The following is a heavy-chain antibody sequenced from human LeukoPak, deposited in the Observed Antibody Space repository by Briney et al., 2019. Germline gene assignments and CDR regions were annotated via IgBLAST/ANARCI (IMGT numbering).Heavy chain of an antibody. Sequence: TGGSLRLSCAASGFTFSSYAMHWVRQAPGKGLEWVAVMSYDGNKIYYTDSVKGRFTISRDNSKNTLYLQMNSLRAEDTAVYYCTKTFDDLYSSSEYWGQGTLVTVSS. V-gene: IGHV3-30-3*02. CDR2: MSYDGNKI. CDR1: GFTFSSYA. CDR3: TKTFDDLYSSSEY. J-gene: IGHJ4*02. D-gene: IGHD6-13*01.